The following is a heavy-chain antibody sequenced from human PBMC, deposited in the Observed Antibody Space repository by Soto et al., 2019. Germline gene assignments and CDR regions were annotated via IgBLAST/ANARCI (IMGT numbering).Heavy chain of an antibody. V-gene: IGHV4-30-2*01. CDR3: ASTYGSGSYTDY. J-gene: IGHJ4*02. CDR1: GGSISSGGYS. CDR2: IYHSGST. Sequence: PSETLSLTCAVSGGSISSGGYSWSWIRQPPGKGLEWIGYIYHSGSTYYNPSLKSRVTISVDRSKNQFSLKLSSVTAADTAVYYCASTYGSGSYTDYWGQGTLVTVSS. D-gene: IGHD3-10*01.